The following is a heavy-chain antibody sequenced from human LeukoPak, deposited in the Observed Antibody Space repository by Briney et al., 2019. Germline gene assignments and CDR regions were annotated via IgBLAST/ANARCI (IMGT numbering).Heavy chain of an antibody. Sequence: GGSLRLSCAASGFIFSNYGMSWVRQAPGKGLEWVPSITPSGDGTYYAASVKGRFTISRDNSKKTLYLQMDSLRADDTAKYYCARDSPVATWWGQGTLVTVSS. CDR2: ITPSGDGT. D-gene: IGHD1-26*01. CDR1: GFIFSNYG. CDR3: ARDSPVATW. V-gene: IGHV3-23*01. J-gene: IGHJ4*02.